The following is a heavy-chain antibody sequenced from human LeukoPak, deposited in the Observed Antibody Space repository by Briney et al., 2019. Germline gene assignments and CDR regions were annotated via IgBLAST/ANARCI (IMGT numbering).Heavy chain of an antibody. CDR2: INPNSGGT. CDR1: GYTFTDYY. D-gene: IGHD1-26*01. V-gene: IGHV1-2*02. Sequence: ASVKVSCKASGYTFTDYYMHWVRQAPGQGLEWMGWINPNSGGTNYAQKFQGRVTVTRDTSISTAYMELSRLRSDDTAVYYCARGVGATDFWFDPWGQGTLVTVSS. CDR3: ARGVGATDFWFDP. J-gene: IGHJ5*02.